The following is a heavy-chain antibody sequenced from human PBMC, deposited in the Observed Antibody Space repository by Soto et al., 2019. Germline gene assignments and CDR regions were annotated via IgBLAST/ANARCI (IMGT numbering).Heavy chain of an antibody. CDR1: GGSISSYY. Sequence: QVQLQESGPGLVKPSETLSLTCTVSGGSISSYYWSWIRQPPGKGLEWIGYIYYSGSTNYNPSLTSRVTISVDTSTTQFSLKLSSVSAADTAVYYCARRYGSCFDIWGQGTMVTVSS. D-gene: IGHD3-10*01. V-gene: IGHV4-59*08. CDR2: IYYSGST. J-gene: IGHJ3*02. CDR3: ARRYGSCFDI.